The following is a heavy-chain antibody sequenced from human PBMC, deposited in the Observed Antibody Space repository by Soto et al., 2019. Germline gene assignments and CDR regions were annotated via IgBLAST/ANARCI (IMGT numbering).Heavy chain of an antibody. V-gene: IGHV3-23*01. CDR2: ISGSGGST. J-gene: IGHJ2*01. CDR3: AKDRSIGEDWYCDL. CDR1: GFTFSSYA. D-gene: IGHD3-10*01. Sequence: GGSLRLSCAASGFTFSSYAMSWVRQAPGKGLEWVSAISGSGGSTYYADSVKGRFTISRDNSENTLYLQMNSLRAEDTAVYYCAKDRSIGEDWYCDLWGRGTLVTVSS.